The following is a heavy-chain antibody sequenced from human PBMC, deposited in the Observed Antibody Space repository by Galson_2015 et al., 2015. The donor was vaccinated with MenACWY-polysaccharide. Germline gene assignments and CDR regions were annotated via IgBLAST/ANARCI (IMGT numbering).Heavy chain of an antibody. V-gene: IGHV3-30*18. J-gene: IGHJ6*02. Sequence: SLRISCAASGFTFSSYGMHWVRQAPGKGLEWVAVTSYDGSNKYYADYVKGRFTISRDNSKNTLYLQMNSLSAEDTAVYYCAKGATMVRGVPFGMDVWGQGTTVTVSS. CDR3: AKGATMVRGVPFGMDV. D-gene: IGHD3-10*01. CDR2: TSYDGSNK. CDR1: GFTFSSYG.